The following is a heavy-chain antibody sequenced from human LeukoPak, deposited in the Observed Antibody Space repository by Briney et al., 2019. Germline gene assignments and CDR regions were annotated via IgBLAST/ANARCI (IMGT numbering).Heavy chain of an antibody. CDR2: IYYVGNT. D-gene: IGHD3-10*01. Sequence: SGTLSLTCTVSGGSMSGYYWSWIRQPPGKGQEWIGYIYYVGNTNYNPSLKSRVTISVDTSKNQFSLKLSSVTAADTAVYYCTREGYYGSGSSRFDYWGQGTLVTVSS. CDR3: TREGYYGSGSSRFDY. V-gene: IGHV4-59*01. J-gene: IGHJ4*02. CDR1: GGSMSGYY.